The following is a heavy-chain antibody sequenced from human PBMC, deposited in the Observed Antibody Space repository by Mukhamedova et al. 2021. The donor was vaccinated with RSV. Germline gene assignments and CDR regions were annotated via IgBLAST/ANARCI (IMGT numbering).Heavy chain of an antibody. Sequence: VRQAPAQGLEWMGWISASNGNTKNAQNLQGRVTMTTDTSTSTAYMELRSLRADDTAVYYCARGSVAGSDYYSMDVWGKGTTVPV. V-gene: IGHV1-18*01. J-gene: IGHJ6*03. CDR2: ISASNGNT. CDR3: ARGSVAGSDYYSMDV. D-gene: IGHD6-19*01.